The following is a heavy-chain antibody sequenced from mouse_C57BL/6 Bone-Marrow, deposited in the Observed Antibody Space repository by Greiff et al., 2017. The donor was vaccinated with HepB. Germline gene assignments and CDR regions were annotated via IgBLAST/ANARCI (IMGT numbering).Heavy chain of an antibody. CDR1: GFTFSDYG. Sequence: EVQLVESGGGLVKPGGSLKLSCAASGFTFSDYGMHWVRQAPEKGLEWVAYISSGSSTIYYADTVKGRFTISRDNAKNTLFLQMTSLRSEDTAMYYCARGYYDYGWYFDVWGTGTTVTVSS. V-gene: IGHV5-17*01. CDR2: ISSGSSTI. J-gene: IGHJ1*03. D-gene: IGHD2-4*01. CDR3: ARGYYDYGWYFDV.